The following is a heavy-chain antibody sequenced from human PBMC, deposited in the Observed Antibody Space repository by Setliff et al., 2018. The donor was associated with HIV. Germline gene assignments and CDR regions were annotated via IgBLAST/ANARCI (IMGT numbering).Heavy chain of an antibody. CDR2: VFYSGST. V-gene: IGHV4-38-2*02. J-gene: IGHJ4*01. CDR1: GYSISNGYY. Sequence: PSETLSLTCAVSGYSISNGYYWAWIRQSPGKGLEWLGSVFYSGSTYDNPSLKSRVTISVDTSKNQFSLKLSSVTAADTAVYYCARDARWLQFPYFDYWGQGTLVTVSS. CDR3: ARDARWLQFPYFDY. D-gene: IGHD5-12*01.